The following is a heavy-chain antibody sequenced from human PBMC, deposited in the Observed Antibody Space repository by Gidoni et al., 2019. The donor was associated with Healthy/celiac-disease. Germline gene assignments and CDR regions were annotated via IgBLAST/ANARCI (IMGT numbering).Heavy chain of an antibody. CDR1: GASSSTNSPA. V-gene: IGHV6-1*01. CDR3: ARGRLLWFGELFNWFDP. D-gene: IGHD3-10*01. CDR2: TSYRSKWYN. Sequence: QVQLQQSVPGLFKPSQTLSLTSSISGASSSTNSPAWNCIRQSPSRGLEWLGRTSYRSKWYNDYAVSVKSRITINTDTSKNQFSLKLNSVTPEDTAVYYCARGRLLWFGELFNWFDPWGQGTLVTVSS. J-gene: IGHJ5*02.